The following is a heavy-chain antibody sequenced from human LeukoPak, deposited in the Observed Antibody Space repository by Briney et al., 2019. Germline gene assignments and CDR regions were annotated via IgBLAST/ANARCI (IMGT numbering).Heavy chain of an antibody. CDR1: GYSISSGYY. D-gene: IGHD1-26*01. CDR2: IYHSGST. CDR3: ARDSLGATYYYYYYMDV. J-gene: IGHJ6*03. V-gene: IGHV4-38-2*02. Sequence: SETLSLTCTVSGYSISSGYYWGWIRQPPGKGLEWIGSIYHSGSTYYNPSLKSRVTISVDTSKNQFSLKLSSVTAADTAVSYCARDSLGATYYYYYYMDVWGKGTTVTVSS.